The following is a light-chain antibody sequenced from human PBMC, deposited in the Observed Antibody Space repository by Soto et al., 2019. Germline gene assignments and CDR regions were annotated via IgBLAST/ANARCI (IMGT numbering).Light chain of an antibody. CDR1: QTISSW. CDR3: QQLFDSPIT. Sequence: VQMTQSPSALSGSVGGRVTITCRASQTISSWLAWYQVKPGKAPKLLIYAASTLESGVPSRFSATVSETEFSLTITSLQPEDFATYYCQQLFDSPITFGQGTRLE. V-gene: IGKV1-5*01. CDR2: AAS. J-gene: IGKJ5*01.